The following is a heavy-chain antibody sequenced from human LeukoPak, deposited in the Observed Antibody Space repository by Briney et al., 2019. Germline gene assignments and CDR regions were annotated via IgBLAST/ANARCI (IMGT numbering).Heavy chain of an antibody. D-gene: IGHD3-22*01. CDR1: GFTFSSYG. CDR3: ARGSYYDSSGYYVPDEISVSHPWPEDY. Sequence: PGGSLRLSCAASGFTFSSYGMSWVRQAPGKGLEWVSAISGSGGSTYYADSVKGRFTISRDNAKNSLYLQMNSLRAEDTAVYYCARGSYYDSSGYYVPDEISVSHPWPEDYWGQGTLVTVSS. J-gene: IGHJ4*02. V-gene: IGHV3-23*01. CDR2: ISGSGGST.